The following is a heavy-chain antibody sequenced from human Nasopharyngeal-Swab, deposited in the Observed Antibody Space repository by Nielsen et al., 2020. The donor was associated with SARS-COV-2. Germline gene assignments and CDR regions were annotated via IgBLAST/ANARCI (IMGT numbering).Heavy chain of an antibody. CDR2: TSGDGTNT. V-gene: IGHV3-43*02. CDR3: AKDFNQYNSGWYDG. J-gene: IGHJ6*04. Sequence: WIRQPPGKGLEWVSVTSGDGTNTYYADSVRGRFTISGDNSKNSLCLQMNSLRTEDTALYYCAKDFNQYNSGWYDGWGKGTTVTVSS. D-gene: IGHD6-19*01.